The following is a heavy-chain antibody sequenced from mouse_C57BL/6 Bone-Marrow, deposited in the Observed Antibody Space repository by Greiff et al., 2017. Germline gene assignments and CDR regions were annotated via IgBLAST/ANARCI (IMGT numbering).Heavy chain of an antibody. J-gene: IGHJ3*01. CDR3: ARFGWAWFAY. CDR2: INPYNGGT. D-gene: IGHD3-3*01. CDR1: GYSFTDYN. V-gene: IGHV1-19*01. Sequence: VQLQQSGPELVKPGASVKISCKASGYSFTDYNMNWVKQSNGKSLEWIGVINPYNGGTSYNQKFKGKATLTVDKSSSTAYMELNSLTSEDSAVYYCARFGWAWFAYWGQGTLVTVSA.